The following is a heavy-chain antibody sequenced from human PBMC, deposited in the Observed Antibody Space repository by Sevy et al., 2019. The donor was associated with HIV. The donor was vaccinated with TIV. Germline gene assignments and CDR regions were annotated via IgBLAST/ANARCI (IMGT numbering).Heavy chain of an antibody. CDR2: ISNDGSNK. Sequence: GGSLRLSCAASGFTFSSYAMHWVRQAPGKGLEWVAVISNDGSNKYYADSVKGRFTISRDNSKNTLYLQMNSLRAEDTAVYYCARGVLLLWFGECDYWGQGTLVTVSS. CDR1: GFTFSSYA. V-gene: IGHV3-30-3*01. CDR3: ARGVLLLWFGECDY. D-gene: IGHD3-10*01. J-gene: IGHJ4*02.